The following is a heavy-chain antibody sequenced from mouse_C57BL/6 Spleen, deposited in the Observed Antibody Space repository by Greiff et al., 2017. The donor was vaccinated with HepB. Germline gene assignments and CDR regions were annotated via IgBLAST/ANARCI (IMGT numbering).Heavy chain of an antibody. CDR1: GYAFSSYW. Sequence: QVQLQQSGAELVKPGASVKISCKASGYAFSSYWMNWVKQRPGKGLEWIGQIYPGDGDTNYNGKFKGKATLTADKSSSTAYMQLSSLTSEDSAVYFCAKREDSSGYPVYFDYWGQGTTLAVSS. J-gene: IGHJ2*01. D-gene: IGHD3-2*02. V-gene: IGHV1-80*01. CDR2: IYPGDGDT. CDR3: AKREDSSGYPVYFDY.